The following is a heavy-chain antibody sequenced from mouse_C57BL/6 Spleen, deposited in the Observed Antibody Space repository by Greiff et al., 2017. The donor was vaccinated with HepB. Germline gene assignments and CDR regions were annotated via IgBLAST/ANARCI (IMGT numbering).Heavy chain of an antibody. CDR3: ARSPPSSNYFDY. D-gene: IGHD1-1*01. CDR2: IYPGSGST. Sequence: QVQLQQPGAELVKPGASVKMSFQASGYTFTSYWITWVKQRPGQGLEWIGDIYPGSGSTNYNEKFKSKATLTVDTSSSTAYMQLSSLTSEDSAVYYCARSPPSSNYFDYWGQGTTLTVSS. J-gene: IGHJ2*01. V-gene: IGHV1-55*01. CDR1: GYTFTSYW.